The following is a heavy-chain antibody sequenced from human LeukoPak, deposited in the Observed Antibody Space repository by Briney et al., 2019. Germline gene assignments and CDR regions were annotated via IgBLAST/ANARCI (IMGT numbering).Heavy chain of an antibody. Sequence: PGGSLRLSCAASGFTFSDNYMTWVRQAPGRGLEWLSYISGNGRDIQYADSVKGRFTISRDNAKNLLSLQMNSLRAEDTAVYYCAKDLEDGVLDYWGQGTLVTVSS. J-gene: IGHJ4*02. CDR2: ISGNGRDI. CDR3: AKDLEDGVLDY. V-gene: IGHV3-11*04. D-gene: IGHD4-17*01. CDR1: GFTFSDNY.